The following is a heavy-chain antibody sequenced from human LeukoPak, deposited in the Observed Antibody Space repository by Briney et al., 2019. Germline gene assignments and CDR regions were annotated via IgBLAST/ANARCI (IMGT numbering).Heavy chain of an antibody. Sequence: SETLSLTCTVSGGSISSSSYSWSWIRQPPGKGLEWIGYIYHSGSTYYNPSLKSRVTISVDRSKNQFSLKLSSVTAADTAVYYCARSSSWSYGMDVWGQGTTVTVSS. V-gene: IGHV4-30-2*01. J-gene: IGHJ6*02. CDR2: IYHSGST. CDR1: GGSISSSSYS. CDR3: ARSSSWSYGMDV. D-gene: IGHD6-13*01.